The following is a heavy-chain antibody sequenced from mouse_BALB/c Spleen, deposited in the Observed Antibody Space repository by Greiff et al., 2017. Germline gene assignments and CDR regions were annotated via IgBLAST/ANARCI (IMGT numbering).Heavy chain of an antibody. J-gene: IGHJ3*01. V-gene: IGHV3-6*02. CDR1: GYSITSGYY. CDR3: ARGRFAY. CDR2: ISYDGSN. Sequence: ESGPGLVKPSQSLSLTCSVTGYSITSGYYWNWIRQFPGNKLEWMGYISYDGSNNYNPSLKNRISITRDTSNNQFFLKLNSVTTEDTATYYCARGRFAYWGQGTLVTVSA.